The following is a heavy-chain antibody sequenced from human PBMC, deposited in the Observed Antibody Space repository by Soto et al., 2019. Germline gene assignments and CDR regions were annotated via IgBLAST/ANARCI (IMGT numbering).Heavy chain of an antibody. V-gene: IGHV3-21*01. CDR1: GFTFSSYS. CDR3: ARGPYYHDSSVPWPPDY. J-gene: IGHJ4*02. D-gene: IGHD3-22*01. CDR2: ISRSSSYI. Sequence: GGSLRLSCAASGFTFSSYSMNWVRQAPGKGLEWVSFISRSSSYIFDSESVKGRFTISRDNAKNSVYLQMESLRAEDTAVYYCARGPYYHDSSVPWPPDYWGQGTLVTVSS.